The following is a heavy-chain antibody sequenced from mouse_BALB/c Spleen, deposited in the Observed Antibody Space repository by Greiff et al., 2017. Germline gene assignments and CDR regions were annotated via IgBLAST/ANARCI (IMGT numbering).Heavy chain of an antibody. CDR1: GYSFTGYY. Sequence: LVKTGASVKISCKASGYSFTGYYMHWVKQSHGKSLEWIGYISCYNGATSYNQKFKGKATFTVDTSSSTAYMQFNSLTSEDSAVYYCARDSHYYGSSPYAMDYWGQGTSVTVSS. CDR3: ARDSHYYGSSPYAMDY. CDR2: ISCYNGAT. D-gene: IGHD1-1*01. J-gene: IGHJ4*01. V-gene: IGHV1S34*01.